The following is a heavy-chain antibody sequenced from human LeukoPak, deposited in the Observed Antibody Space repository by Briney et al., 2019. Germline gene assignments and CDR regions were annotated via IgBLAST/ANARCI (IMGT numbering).Heavy chain of an antibody. Sequence: PGGSLRLSCAASGFTVSSNYMSWVRQAPGKGLEWVSAISGSGGSTYYADSVKGRFTISRDNSKNTLYLQMNSLRAEDTAVYYCAKDRGGYCSGGSCYYFDYWGQGTLVTVSS. CDR1: GFTVSSNY. CDR2: ISGSGGST. V-gene: IGHV3-23*01. J-gene: IGHJ4*02. D-gene: IGHD2-15*01. CDR3: AKDRGGYCSGGSCYYFDY.